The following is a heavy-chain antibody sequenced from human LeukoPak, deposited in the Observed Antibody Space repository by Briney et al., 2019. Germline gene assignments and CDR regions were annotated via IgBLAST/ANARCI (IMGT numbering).Heavy chain of an antibody. D-gene: IGHD4-11*01. CDR3: AKDAQRGFDYSNSLES. CDR2: IWSDGTNQ. Sequence: PGRSLRLSCAAAGFTFSHYGMHWVRQAPGKGLEWVAVIWSDGTNQYYADSVKGRFTISRDDSGNRVYLQMNSLRPEDTGVYYCAKDAQRGFDYSNSLESWGQGTPVTVST. V-gene: IGHV3-33*06. J-gene: IGHJ5*01. CDR1: GFTFSHYG.